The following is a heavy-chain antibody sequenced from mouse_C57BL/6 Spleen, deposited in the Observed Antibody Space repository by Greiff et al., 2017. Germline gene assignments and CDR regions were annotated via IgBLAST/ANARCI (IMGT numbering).Heavy chain of an antibody. Sequence: QVQLQQPGAELVKPGASVKMSCKASGYTFTSYWITWVKQRPGQGLEWIGDIYPGSGSTNYNEKFKSKATLTVDTSSSTAYMQLSSLTSEDSAVYYCARGITTVQRGAYWGQGTLVTVSA. D-gene: IGHD1-1*01. CDR2: IYPGSGST. CDR1: GYTFTSYW. V-gene: IGHV1-55*01. CDR3: ARGITTVQRGAY. J-gene: IGHJ3*01.